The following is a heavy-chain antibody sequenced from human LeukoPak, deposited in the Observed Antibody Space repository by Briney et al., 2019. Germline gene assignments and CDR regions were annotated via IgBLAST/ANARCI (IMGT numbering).Heavy chain of an antibody. D-gene: IGHD6-13*01. V-gene: IGHV4-39*07. Sequence: PSETLSLTCTVSGGSISSSSYYWGWIRQPPGKGLEWIGSIYYSGSTYYNPSLKSRVTISVDTSKNQLSLKLSSVTAADTAVYYCARGQGIAFDYWGQGTLVTVSS. J-gene: IGHJ4*02. CDR1: GGSISSSSYY. CDR3: ARGQGIAFDY. CDR2: IYYSGST.